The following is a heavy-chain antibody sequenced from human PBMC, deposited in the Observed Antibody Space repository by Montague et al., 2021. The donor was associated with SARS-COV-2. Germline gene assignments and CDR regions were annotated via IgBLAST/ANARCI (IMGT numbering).Heavy chain of an antibody. D-gene: IGHD2/OR15-2a*01. CDR3: ARGARQGSGHSLWYLDS. J-gene: IGHJ4*02. CDR1: GGSFSGYY. Sequence: SETLSLTCGVYGGSFSGYYWSWIRQPPGKGLEWIGEINHSGSTNYNPSLKSRVTISVDTSKNQFSLKLSSVTAADTAVYYCARGARQGSGHSLWYLDSWGQGTLVTVSS. V-gene: IGHV4-34*01. CDR2: INHSGST.